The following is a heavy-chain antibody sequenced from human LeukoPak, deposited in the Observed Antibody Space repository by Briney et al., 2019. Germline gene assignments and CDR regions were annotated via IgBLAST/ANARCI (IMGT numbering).Heavy chain of an antibody. D-gene: IGHD1-1*01. CDR1: GFTFSSYD. V-gene: IGHV3-13*01. CDR2: IGTAGDT. J-gene: IGHJ5*02. Sequence: GGSLRLSCAASGFTFSSYDMHWVRQATGKGLEWVSAIGTAGDTYYPGSVKGRFTISRENAKNSLYPQMNSLRAGDTAVYYCARGGTGSNDRGDWFDPWGQGTLVTVSS. CDR3: ARGGTGSNDRGDWFDP.